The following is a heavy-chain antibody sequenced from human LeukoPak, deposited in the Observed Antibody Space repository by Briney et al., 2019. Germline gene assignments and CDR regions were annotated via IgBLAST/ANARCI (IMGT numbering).Heavy chain of an antibody. V-gene: IGHV4-61*01. D-gene: IGHD3-10*01. CDR3: AREIYYYGSGPNGMDV. CDR2: IYYSGST. Sequence: PSQTLSLTCTVSGGSISSGSYYWSWIRQPPGKGLEWIGYIYYSGSTNYNPSLKSRVTISVDTSKNQFSLKLSSVTAADTAVYYCAREIYYYGSGPNGMDVWGQGTTVTVSS. CDR1: GGSISSGSYY. J-gene: IGHJ6*02.